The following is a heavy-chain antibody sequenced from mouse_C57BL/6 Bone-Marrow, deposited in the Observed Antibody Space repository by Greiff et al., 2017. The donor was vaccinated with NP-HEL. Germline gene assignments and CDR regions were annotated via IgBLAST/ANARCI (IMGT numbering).Heavy chain of an antibody. V-gene: IGHV1-64*01. CDR2: IHPNSGST. CDR1: GYTFTSYW. Sequence: QVQLQQPGAELVKPGASVKLSCKASGYTFTSYWMHWVKQRPGQGLEWIGMIHPNSGSTNYNEKFKSKATLTVDKSSSTAYMQLGSLTSEDSAVYYWAYVGYYGWYLDVWGTGTTVTVSS. J-gene: IGHJ1*03. D-gene: IGHD1-1*01. CDR3: AYVGYYGWYLDV.